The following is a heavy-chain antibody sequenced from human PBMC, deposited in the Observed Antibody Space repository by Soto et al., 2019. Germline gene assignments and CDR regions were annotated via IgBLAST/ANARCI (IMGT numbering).Heavy chain of an antibody. J-gene: IGHJ6*02. D-gene: IGHD2-8*01. CDR1: GFTFSSYD. V-gene: IGHV3-13*04. CDR3: ARDRVMGGYYYGMDV. Sequence: EVQLVESGGGLVQPGGSLRLSCAASGFTFSSYDMHWVRQATGKGLEWVSAIGTAGDTYYPGSVKGRFTISRENAKNSLYLQMSSLRAGDTAVYYCARDRVMGGYYYGMDVWGQGTTVTVSS. CDR2: IGTAGDT.